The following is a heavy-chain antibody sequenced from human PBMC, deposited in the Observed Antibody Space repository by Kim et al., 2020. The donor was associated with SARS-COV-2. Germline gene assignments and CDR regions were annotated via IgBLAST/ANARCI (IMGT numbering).Heavy chain of an antibody. D-gene: IGHD3-22*01. V-gene: IGHV4-31*03. J-gene: IGHJ3*02. Sequence: SETLSLTCTVSGGSISSGGYYWSWIRQHPGKGLEWIGYIYYSGSTYYNPSLKSRVTISVDTSKNQFSLKLSSVTAADTAVYYCARRVLGPLPSPDYYDSSGYYPGAFDIWGQGTMVTVSS. CDR3: ARRVLGPLPSPDYYDSSGYYPGAFDI. CDR2: IYYSGST. CDR1: GGSISSGGYY.